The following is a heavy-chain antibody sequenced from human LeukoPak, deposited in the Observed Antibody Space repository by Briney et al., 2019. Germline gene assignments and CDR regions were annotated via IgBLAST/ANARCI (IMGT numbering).Heavy chain of an antibody. CDR1: GDSINSSTSY. CDR3: ARVFRFSYFDH. J-gene: IGHJ4*02. V-gene: IGHV4-39*07. Sequence: SETLSLTCSVSGDSINSSTSYWGWVRQPPGKGLEWIGSIFYSGSIYNNPSLKSRVTMSLDTSKNQFSLRLRSVTAADTAFYYCARVFRFSYFDHWGQGALITVS. D-gene: IGHD3-3*01. CDR2: IFYSGSI.